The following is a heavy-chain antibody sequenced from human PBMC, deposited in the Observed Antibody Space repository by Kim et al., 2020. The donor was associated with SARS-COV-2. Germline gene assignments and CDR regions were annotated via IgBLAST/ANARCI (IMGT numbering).Heavy chain of an antibody. J-gene: IGHJ4*02. V-gene: IGHV1-3*01. CDR3: AREGGRYYFDY. CDR2: K. D-gene: IGHD1-26*01. Sequence: KTTSQKFQGRGTITRDTSASTAYMELSSLRSEDTAVYYCAREGGRYYFDYWGQGTLVTVSS.